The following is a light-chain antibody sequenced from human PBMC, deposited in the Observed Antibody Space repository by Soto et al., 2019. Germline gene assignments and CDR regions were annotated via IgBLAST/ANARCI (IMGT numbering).Light chain of an antibody. CDR3: QQYDSHPRT. CDR2: AAS. J-gene: IGKJ1*01. CDR1: QSISSY. V-gene: IGKV1-33*01. Sequence: QMTQSPSSLSASVGDRVTITCLASQSISSYLNWYQQKPGKAPKLLIYAASSLQSGVPSRFSGSGSGTDFTFTISSLQPEDIATYYCQQYDSHPRTFGQRTKVDIK.